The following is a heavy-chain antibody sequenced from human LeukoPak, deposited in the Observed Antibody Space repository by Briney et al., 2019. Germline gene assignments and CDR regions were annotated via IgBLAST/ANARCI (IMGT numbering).Heavy chain of an antibody. CDR2: IYYSGST. CDR3: ARHAPAYCGGDCYFFDY. CDR1: GDSISSYY. Sequence: SETLSLTCTVSGDSISSYYWSWIRQPPGKGLEWIGSIYYSGSTYYNPSLKSRVTISVDTSKNQFSLKLSSVTAADTAVYYCARHAPAYCGGDCYFFDYWGQGTLVTVSS. D-gene: IGHD2-21*02. V-gene: IGHV4-39*01. J-gene: IGHJ4*02.